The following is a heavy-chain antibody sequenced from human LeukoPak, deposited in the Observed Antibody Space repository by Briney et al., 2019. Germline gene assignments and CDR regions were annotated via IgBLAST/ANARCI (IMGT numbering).Heavy chain of an antibody. D-gene: IGHD3-3*01. J-gene: IGHJ2*01. CDR2: INSDGSGT. CDR3: ARSTAYYDFWSANGYFDL. CDR1: GFTFSSYW. V-gene: IGHV3-74*01. Sequence: GGSLRLSCAASGFTFSSYWMHWVRQAPGKGLVWVSRINSDGSGTSYADSVEGRFTISRDNAKNTLYLQMNSLRAEDTAVYYCARSTAYYDFWSANGYFDLWGRGTLVTVSS.